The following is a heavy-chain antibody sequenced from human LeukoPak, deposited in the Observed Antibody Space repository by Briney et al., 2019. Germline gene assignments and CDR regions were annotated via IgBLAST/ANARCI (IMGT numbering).Heavy chain of an antibody. CDR3: ARDKGPNYGDYVGWYFDL. CDR1: GGSISSYY. D-gene: IGHD4-17*01. J-gene: IGHJ2*01. Sequence: SETLSLTCTVSGGSISSYYWSWIRQPPGKGLEWIGYIYYSGSTNYNPSLKSRVTISVDTSKNQFSLKLSSVTAADTAVYYCARDKGPNYGDYVGWYFDLWGRGTLVTVSS. CDR2: IYYSGST. V-gene: IGHV4-59*12.